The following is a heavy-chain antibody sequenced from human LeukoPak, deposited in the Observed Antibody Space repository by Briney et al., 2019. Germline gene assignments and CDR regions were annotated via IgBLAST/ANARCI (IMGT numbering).Heavy chain of an antibody. CDR3: ARAGYDSSGYYYPYFDY. CDR2: ISGSGGST. J-gene: IGHJ4*02. CDR1: GFTFSSYA. V-gene: IGHV3-23*01. Sequence: GGSLRLSCAASGFTFSSYAMSWVRQAPGKGLEWVSAISGSGGSTYYADSVKGRFTISRDNSKNTLYLQMNSLRAEDTAVYYCARAGYDSSGYYYPYFDYWGQGTLVTVSS. D-gene: IGHD3-22*01.